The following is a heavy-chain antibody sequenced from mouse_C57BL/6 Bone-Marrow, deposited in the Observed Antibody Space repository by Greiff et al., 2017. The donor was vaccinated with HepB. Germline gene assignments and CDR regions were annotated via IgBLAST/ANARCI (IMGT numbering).Heavy chain of an antibody. CDR3: ARHRAGKGLDY. Sequence: EVQLQESGGGLVQPGGSLKLSCAASGFTFSDYGMAWVRQAPRKGPEWVAFISNLAYSIYYADTVTGRFTISRENAKNTLYLEMSSLRSEDTAMYYCARHRAGKGLDYWGQGTTLTVSS. J-gene: IGHJ2*01. V-gene: IGHV5-15*01. D-gene: IGHD3-3*01. CDR1: GFTFSDYG. CDR2: ISNLAYSI.